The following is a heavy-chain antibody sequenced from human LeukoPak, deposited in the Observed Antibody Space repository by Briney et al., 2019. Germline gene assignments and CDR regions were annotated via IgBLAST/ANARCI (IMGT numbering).Heavy chain of an antibody. CDR3: ARGSCSTTNCHSYDFWSPVDY. J-gene: IGHJ4*02. D-gene: IGHD3-3*01. CDR1: GGSISSGGFY. CDR2: IYYSGST. V-gene: IGHV4-31*03. Sequence: SETLSLTCTVSGGSISSGGFYWSWIRQHPGQGLEWIGYIYYSGSTYYNPSLASRVVISVDTSSNHFSLKVNSVTAADTAVYYCARGSCSTTNCHSYDFWSPVDYWGQGTLVTVSS.